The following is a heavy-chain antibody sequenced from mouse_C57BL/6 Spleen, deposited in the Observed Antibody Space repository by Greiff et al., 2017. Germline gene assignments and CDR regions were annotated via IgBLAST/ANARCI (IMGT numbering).Heavy chain of an antibody. CDR2: IHPNSGST. CDR3: ARRIYYDYDEGIDY. D-gene: IGHD2-4*01. V-gene: IGHV1-64*01. CDR1: GYTFTSYW. Sequence: QVQLQQPGAELVKPGASVKLSCKASGYTFTSYWMHWVKQRPGQGLEWIGMIHPNSGSTNYNEKFKSKATLTVDKSSSTAYMQLSSLTSEDSAVYYCARRIYYDYDEGIDYWGQGTTLTVSS. J-gene: IGHJ2*01.